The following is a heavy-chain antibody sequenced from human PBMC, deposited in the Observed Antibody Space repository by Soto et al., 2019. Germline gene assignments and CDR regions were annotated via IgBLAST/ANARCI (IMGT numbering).Heavy chain of an antibody. CDR1: GDTFGRFT. V-gene: IGHV1-69*13. CDR2: IKPISDIT. J-gene: IGHJ5*02. CDR3: ARDPSTINKLIGVWFDP. D-gene: IGHD4-4*01. Sequence: SVKVSCKASGDTFGRFTINWVRQAPGQGLEWMGGIKPISDITNYAQRFQGRVTFTADASTSTVYLELSSLRSEDTAMYYCARDPSTINKLIGVWFDPWGQGTLVTSPQ.